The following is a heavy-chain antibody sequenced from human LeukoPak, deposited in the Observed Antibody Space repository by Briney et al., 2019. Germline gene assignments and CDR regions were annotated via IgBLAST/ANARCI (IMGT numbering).Heavy chain of an antibody. Sequence: SETLSLTCAVYGGSFSGYYWSWIRQPPGKGLEWIGEINHSGSTNYNPSLKSRVTISVDTSKNQFSLKLSSVTAADTAVYYCARQNFGSGYVDYWGQGTLVTVSS. CDR2: INHSGST. D-gene: IGHD3-3*01. CDR1: GGSFSGYY. V-gene: IGHV4-34*01. CDR3: ARQNFGSGYVDY. J-gene: IGHJ4*02.